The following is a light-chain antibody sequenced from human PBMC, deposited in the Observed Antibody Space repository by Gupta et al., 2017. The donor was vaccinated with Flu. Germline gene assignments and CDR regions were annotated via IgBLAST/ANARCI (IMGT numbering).Light chain of an antibody. CDR3: SSCTSSTTLV. Sequence: QSALTQPASVSGSPGQSITISCTGSSSDIGSYNYVSWYQQHPGKAPQLLIYDVTNRPSGVSNRFSGSKSGDTASLTISGLQAEDEADYYCSSCTSSTTLVFGGGTKLTVL. CDR1: SSDIGSYNY. V-gene: IGLV2-14*03. CDR2: DVT. J-gene: IGLJ2*01.